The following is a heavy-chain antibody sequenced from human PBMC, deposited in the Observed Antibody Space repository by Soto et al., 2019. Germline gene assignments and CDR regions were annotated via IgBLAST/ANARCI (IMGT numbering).Heavy chain of an antibody. V-gene: IGHV4-30-4*01. CDR3: ARDSSYDSSGYLLDY. Sequence: PSETLSLTCTVSGGSITSGDHYWTWIRQSPGKGLEWIGHIFYSGSTYYNPSLKSRLTISLDTSKNQFSLNLSSVTAADTAVYYCARDSSYDSSGYLLDYWGQGTLVTVSS. CDR2: IFYSGST. D-gene: IGHD3-22*01. CDR1: GGSITSGDHY. J-gene: IGHJ4*02.